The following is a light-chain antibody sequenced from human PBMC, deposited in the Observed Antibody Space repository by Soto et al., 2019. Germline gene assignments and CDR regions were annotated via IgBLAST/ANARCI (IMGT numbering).Light chain of an antibody. Sequence: VIWITQSPSLLSASTRERFTISCRMSQGISSYLAWYQQKPGKAPELLIYAASTLQSGVPSRFSGSGYGTEFTLTISSLQPDDFASYYCQKLHNFPLTFGQGTRWRL. CDR1: QGISSY. CDR3: QKLHNFPLT. V-gene: IGKV1D-8*03. CDR2: AAS. J-gene: IGKJ5*01.